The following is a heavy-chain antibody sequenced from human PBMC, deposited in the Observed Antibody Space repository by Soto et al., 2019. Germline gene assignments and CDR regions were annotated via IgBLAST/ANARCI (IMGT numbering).Heavy chain of an antibody. D-gene: IGHD3-10*01. CDR1: GGSISSGDYY. Sequence: QVPLHESGPGLVKPSQTLSLTCTVSGGSISSGDYYWSWIRQPPGKGLEWIGYIYYSGSTYYNPSLKSRVTLSVDTSKNQFSLKLSSVTAADTAVYYCASALWFGELFTGWFDPWGQGTLVTVSS. V-gene: IGHV4-30-4*01. J-gene: IGHJ5*02. CDR3: ASALWFGELFTGWFDP. CDR2: IYYSGST.